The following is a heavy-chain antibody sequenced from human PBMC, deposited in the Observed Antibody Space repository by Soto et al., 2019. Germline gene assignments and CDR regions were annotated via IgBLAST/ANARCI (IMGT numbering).Heavy chain of an antibody. Sequence: QVQLQQSGAEVKRPGSSVKVSCKASGVSFSSYGFAWVRQAPGQGLEWLGKITPALHLTNYAQSFEGRVTIAADTSTSTIYLELTSLTAKATSVYYCAWMKVARLDHWGQGTLVTVSS. D-gene: IGHD5-12*01. CDR1: GVSFSSYG. V-gene: IGHV1-69*09. CDR3: AWMKVARLDH. CDR2: ITPALHLT. J-gene: IGHJ4*02.